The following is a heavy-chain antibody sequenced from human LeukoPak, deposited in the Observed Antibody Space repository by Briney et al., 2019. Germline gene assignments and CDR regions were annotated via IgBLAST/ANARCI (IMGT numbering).Heavy chain of an antibody. D-gene: IGHD3-10*01. CDR2: INHSGST. V-gene: IGHV4-34*01. CDR3: AREPYYGSGSRWFNP. Sequence: SETLSLTCAVYGGSFSGYYWSWTRQPPGKGLEWIGEINHSGSTNYNPSLKSRVTISVDTSKNQFSPKLSSVTAADTAVYYCAREPYYGSGSRWFNPWGQGTLVTVSS. J-gene: IGHJ5*02. CDR1: GGSFSGYY.